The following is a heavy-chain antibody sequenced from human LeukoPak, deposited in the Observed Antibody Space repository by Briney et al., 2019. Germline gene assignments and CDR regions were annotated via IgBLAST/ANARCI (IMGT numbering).Heavy chain of an antibody. J-gene: IGHJ4*02. D-gene: IGHD6-6*01. CDR2: IIPIFGTA. CDR3: ARDRLAARGTFDY. V-gene: IGHV1-69*05. CDR1: GGTFISYA. Sequence: SVKVSCKASGGTFISYAISWVRQAPGQGLEWMGGIIPIFGTANYAQKFQGRVTITTDESTSTAYMELSSLRSEDTAVYYCARDRLAARGTFDYWGQGTLVTVSS.